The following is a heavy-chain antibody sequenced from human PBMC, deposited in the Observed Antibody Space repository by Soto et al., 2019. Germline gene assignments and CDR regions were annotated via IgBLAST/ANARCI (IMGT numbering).Heavy chain of an antibody. D-gene: IGHD6-19*01. CDR3: ARAGGLGAVAADY. V-gene: IGHV4-30-2*01. CDR2: IYHSGST. CDR1: GGSISSGGYS. Sequence: QLQLQESGSGLVKPSQTLSLTCAVSGGSISSGGYSWSWIRQPPGKGLEWIGYIYHSGSTYYHPSLKNRVTISVDRSKDQFSMKRSSVTAADTAVYYCARAGGLGAVAADYWGQGTLVSVSS. J-gene: IGHJ4*02.